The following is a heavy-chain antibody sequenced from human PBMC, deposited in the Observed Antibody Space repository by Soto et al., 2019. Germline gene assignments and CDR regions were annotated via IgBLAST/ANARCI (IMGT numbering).Heavy chain of an antibody. Sequence: EVQLVQSGAEVKKPGESLKSSCNGSGYSFTTYWIGWVRQMPGKGLEWMGIIYPGDSDTRYSPSFQCQVTISADKSISPAHLQWSSLKASDNAMYYCERGGIVGSTRSYFDYWGQGTLVTVSS. J-gene: IGHJ4*02. D-gene: IGHD1-26*01. CDR3: ERGGIVGSTRSYFDY. CDR1: GYSFTTYW. CDR2: IYPGDSDT. V-gene: IGHV5-51*01.